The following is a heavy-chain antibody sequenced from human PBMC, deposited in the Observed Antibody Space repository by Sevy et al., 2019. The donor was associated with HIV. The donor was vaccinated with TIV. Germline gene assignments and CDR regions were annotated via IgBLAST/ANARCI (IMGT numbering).Heavy chain of an antibody. J-gene: IGHJ6*02. CDR1: GFTFRSYS. CDR3: ARPTSGLSEYEPLDDARFYGMDV. CDR2: INSSSSFI. V-gene: IGHV3-21*01. Sequence: GGSLRLSCAASGFTFRSYSMNWVRQAPGRGLEWVSSINSSSSFIFYADSVKGRFTISRDNAKNSLFLQMNSLRAEDTAVYYCARPTSGLSEYEPLDDARFYGMDVWGHGTTVTVSS. D-gene: IGHD3-16*01.